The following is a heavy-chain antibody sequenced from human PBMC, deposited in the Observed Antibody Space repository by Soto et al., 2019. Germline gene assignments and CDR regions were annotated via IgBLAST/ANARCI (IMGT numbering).Heavy chain of an antibody. CDR2: FYVSGSN. CDR1: GGSISSLSYH. D-gene: IGHD5-12*01. Sequence: PSEPLCLTCTVFGGSISSLSYHWVWIRQSPGNGLEWIGSFYVSGSNYYNPSLQGRVTISVDTSESQFSLNLNSVRASDTAVYYCASTWEQAFYDLDLWGQGILVTVSS. J-gene: IGHJ5*02. CDR3: ASTWEQAFYDLDL. V-gene: IGHV4-39*01.